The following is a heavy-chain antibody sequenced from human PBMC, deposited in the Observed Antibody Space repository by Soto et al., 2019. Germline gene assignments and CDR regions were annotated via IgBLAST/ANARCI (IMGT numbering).Heavy chain of an antibody. CDR1: GYTFSSYA. V-gene: IGHV1-3*01. D-gene: IGHD1-26*01. CDR2: INADNGNT. CDR3: WVVGDTDLDNH. J-gene: IGHJ5*02. Sequence: QVQLVQSGAEVKKPGASVKVSCKASGYTFSSYAMHWVRQAPGQRLEWMGWINADNGNTKYSQKFQGRVTITRDTSASTANMELSSLRSEDTAVYYCWVVGDTDLDNHWGQGTLVTVSS.